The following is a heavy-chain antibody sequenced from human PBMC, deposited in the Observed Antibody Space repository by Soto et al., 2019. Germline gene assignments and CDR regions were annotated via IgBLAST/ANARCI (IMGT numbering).Heavy chain of an antibody. D-gene: IGHD3-16*02. CDR2: IKPANGNT. J-gene: IGHJ4*02. CDR3: TRSAISPYGGLIGPFDY. CDR1: GYTFTAYA. Sequence: ASVKVSCKATGYTFTAYAMHWVRQAPGQRLEWVGWIKPANGNTKYSQKFQGRLTITIDTSANTMYMELSSLTSEDTAMYYCTRSAISPYGGLIGPFDYWGQGNLVTVSS. V-gene: IGHV1-3*01.